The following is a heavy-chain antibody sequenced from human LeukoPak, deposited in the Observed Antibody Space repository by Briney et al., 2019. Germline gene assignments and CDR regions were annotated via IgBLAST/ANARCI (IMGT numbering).Heavy chain of an antibody. CDR2: LSSTGYNT. CDR1: GFTFSNYA. CDR3: AHVAGWAAAGTYYFDY. V-gene: IGHV3-23*01. J-gene: IGHJ4*02. D-gene: IGHD6-13*01. Sequence: GGSLRLSCVASGFTFSNYAMSWVRQPPGKGLEWVSTLSSTGYNTYYADSVKGRFTISRDNSWNTLYLQMNSLRAEDTAVYYCAHVAGWAAAGTYYFDYWGQGTLVTVSS.